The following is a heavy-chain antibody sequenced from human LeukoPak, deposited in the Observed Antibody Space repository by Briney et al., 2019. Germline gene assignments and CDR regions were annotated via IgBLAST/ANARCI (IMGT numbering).Heavy chain of an antibody. CDR2: INPSGGST. V-gene: IGHV1-46*01. J-gene: IGHJ6*01. D-gene: IGHD6-13*01. CDR3: ARVRYSSSPLDYYGMDV. Sequence: ASVKVSCKASGYTFTSYYMHWVRQAPGQGLEWMGIINPSGGSTSYAQKFQGRVTMARDTSTSTVYMELSSLRSEDTAVYYCARVRYSSSPLDYYGMDVWGQGTTVTVS. CDR1: GYTFTSYY.